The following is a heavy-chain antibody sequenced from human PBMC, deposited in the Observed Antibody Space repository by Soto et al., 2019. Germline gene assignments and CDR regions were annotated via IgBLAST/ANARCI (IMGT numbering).Heavy chain of an antibody. Sequence: GGSLRLSCTASGFTFGDYAMSWVRQAPGKGLEWVGFIRSKAYGGTTEYAASVKGRFTISRDDSKSIAYLQMNSLKTEDTAVYYCTRTRRDGYEVDYWGQGTLVTVSS. D-gene: IGHD5-12*01. V-gene: IGHV3-49*04. CDR2: IRSKAYGGTT. CDR1: GFTFGDYA. J-gene: IGHJ4*02. CDR3: TRTRRDGYEVDY.